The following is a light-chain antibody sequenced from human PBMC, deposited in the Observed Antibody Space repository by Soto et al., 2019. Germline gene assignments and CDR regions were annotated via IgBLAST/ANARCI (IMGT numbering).Light chain of an antibody. CDR1: QSVKSSY. J-gene: IGKJ1*01. Sequence: ETVFTPAPGTPSFSSGEKTIPPLRGRQSVKSSYLAWYQQKPGQAPRLLIYGVSTRATGTPDRFSGSGSGTDFTLTISRLEPEDFAVYYCQQYANSPRTFGQGTKV. V-gene: IGKV3-20*01. CDR2: GVS. CDR3: QQYANSPRT.